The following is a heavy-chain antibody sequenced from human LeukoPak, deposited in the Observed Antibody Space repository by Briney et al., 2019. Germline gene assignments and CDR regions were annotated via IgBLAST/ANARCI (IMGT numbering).Heavy chain of an antibody. V-gene: IGHV4-4*07. CDR3: AREICNECGIDY. CDR1: GGSISSYY. Sequence: SETLSLTCTVSGGSISSYYWSWIRQPAGKGLEWIGRIYTSGSTNYNPSLKSRVTISVDTPKNQFSLKLSSVTAADTAVYYCAREICNECGIDYWGQGTLVTVSS. D-gene: IGHD2/OR15-2a*01. CDR2: IYTSGST. J-gene: IGHJ4*02.